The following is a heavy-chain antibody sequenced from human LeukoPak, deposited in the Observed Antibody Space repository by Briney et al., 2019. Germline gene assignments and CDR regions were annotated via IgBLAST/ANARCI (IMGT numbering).Heavy chain of an antibody. Sequence: ASVKVSCKASGGTFSSYTISWVRQAPGQGLEWMGRIIPILGIANYAQKFQGRVTITADKSTSTAYMELSSLRSEDTAVYYCARDFGGRIAAPLGRHWFDPRGQGTMVTVSS. D-gene: IGHD6-6*01. CDR3: ARDFGGRIAAPLGRHWFDP. V-gene: IGHV1-69*04. J-gene: IGHJ5*02. CDR1: GGTFSSYT. CDR2: IIPILGIA.